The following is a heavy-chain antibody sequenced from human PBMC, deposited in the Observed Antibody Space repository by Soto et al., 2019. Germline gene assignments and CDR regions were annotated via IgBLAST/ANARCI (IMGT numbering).Heavy chain of an antibody. CDR2: IYYSGST. Sequence: ERLSRTGPVSGGSISSYYWSWIRQPPGKGLEWIGYIYYSGSTNYNPSLKSRVTISVDTSKNQFSLKLSSVTAADTAVYYCARADGSSYYGMDVWGQGTTVTVSS. CDR3: ARADGSSYYGMDV. D-gene: IGHD3-10*01. CDR1: GGSISSYY. V-gene: IGHV4-59*01. J-gene: IGHJ6*02.